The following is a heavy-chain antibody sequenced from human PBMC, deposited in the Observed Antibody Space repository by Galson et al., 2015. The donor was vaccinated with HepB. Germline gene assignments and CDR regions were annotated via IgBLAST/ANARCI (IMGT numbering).Heavy chain of an antibody. CDR3: AKDLSIHYDSSGYYNE. D-gene: IGHD3-22*01. CDR2: ITASGGST. Sequence: SLRLSCAASGFTFRDYVMTWVRQAPGKGLEWVPSITASGGSTYYTDSVKGRFTISRDNSENTVYLQMDSLRAGDTAIYYCAKDLSIHYDSSGYYNEWGQGTLVTVSS. V-gene: IGHV3-23*01. J-gene: IGHJ4*02. CDR1: GFTFRDYV.